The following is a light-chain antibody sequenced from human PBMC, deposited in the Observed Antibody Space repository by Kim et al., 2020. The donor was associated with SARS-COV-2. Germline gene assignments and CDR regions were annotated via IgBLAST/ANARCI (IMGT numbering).Light chain of an antibody. CDR2: DTF. CDR3: QQHGSSPKT. Sequence: SLHPEEGAPLSCRASESVSGYLAWYQQRPGQAPRLLISDTFSRAAGIPDRFSGSGSGTDFTLTISRLEPEDFAVYYCQQHGSSPKTFGQGTKLEI. J-gene: IGKJ2*01. CDR1: ESVSGY. V-gene: IGKV3-20*01.